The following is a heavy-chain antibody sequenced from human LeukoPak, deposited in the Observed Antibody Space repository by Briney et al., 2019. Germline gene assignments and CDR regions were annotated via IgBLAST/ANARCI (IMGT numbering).Heavy chain of an antibody. D-gene: IGHD2-2*01. CDR3: ARDRRRGVPAANFDY. CDR1: GFTFSSYA. V-gene: IGHV3-30-3*01. CDR2: ISYDGSNK. Sequence: GGSLRLSCAASGFTFSSYAMHWVRQAPGKGLEWVAVISYDGSNKYYADSVKGRFTISRDNSKNTLYLQMNSLRAEDTAVYYCARDRRRGVPAANFDYWGQGTLVTVSS. J-gene: IGHJ4*02.